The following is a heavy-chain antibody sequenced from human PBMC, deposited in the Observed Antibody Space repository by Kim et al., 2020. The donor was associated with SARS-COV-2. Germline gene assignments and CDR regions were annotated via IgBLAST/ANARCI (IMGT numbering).Heavy chain of an antibody. CDR1: GGSFSGYY. J-gene: IGHJ4*02. Sequence: SETLSLTCAVYGGSFSGYYWSWIRQPPGKGLEWIGEINHSGSTNYNPSLKSRVTISVDTSKNQFSLKLSSVTAADTAVYYCARDSSGYYPFWGQGTRVTV. CDR3: ARDSSGYYPF. V-gene: IGHV4-34*01. CDR2: INHSGST. D-gene: IGHD3-22*01.